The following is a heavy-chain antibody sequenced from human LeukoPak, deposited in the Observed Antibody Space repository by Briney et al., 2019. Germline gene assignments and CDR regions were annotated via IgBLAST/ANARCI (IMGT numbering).Heavy chain of an antibody. V-gene: IGHV1-2*02. CDR2: INPNSGVT. CDR3: ARDPGDGYNTPIDY. CDR1: GYTFTGYY. J-gene: IGHJ4*02. D-gene: IGHD5-24*01. Sequence: AAVKVSCKASGYTFTGYYMHWVRQAPGQGLEWMGWINPNSGVTNYAQKLQGRVTMTRDTSISTAYMELSRLRSDDTAVYYCARDPGDGYNTPIDYWGQGTLVSLSS.